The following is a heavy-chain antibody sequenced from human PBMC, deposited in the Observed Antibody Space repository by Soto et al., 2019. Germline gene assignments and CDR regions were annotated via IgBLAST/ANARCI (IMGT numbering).Heavy chain of an antibody. CDR3: ARSVFP. CDR2: IYYSGNT. V-gene: IGHV4-31*03. CDR1: GGSISSGVYY. Sequence: QVQLQESGPGLVKPSQTLSLICTVSGGSISSGVYYWSWIRQHPGKGLEWIGYIYYSGNTYYKPSFKSRVIISVDTSKNKFSLKLTSVTAADTAVYYCARSVFPWGQGTLVTVSS. J-gene: IGHJ5*02.